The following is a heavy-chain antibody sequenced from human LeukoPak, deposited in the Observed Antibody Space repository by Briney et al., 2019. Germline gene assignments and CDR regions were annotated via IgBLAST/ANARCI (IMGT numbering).Heavy chain of an antibody. V-gene: IGHV3-30-3*01. CDR1: GFTFSGYA. D-gene: IGHD3-3*01. CDR3: AKDKYYDFWSGYSHFDY. J-gene: IGHJ4*02. Sequence: GGSLRLSCAASGFTFSGYAMHWVRQTPGKGLEWLATIAYDGSDKHYADSVKGRFTISRDNSKNTLYLQINSLRAEDTAVYYCAKDKYYDFWSGYSHFDYWGQGTLVTVSS. CDR2: IAYDGSDK.